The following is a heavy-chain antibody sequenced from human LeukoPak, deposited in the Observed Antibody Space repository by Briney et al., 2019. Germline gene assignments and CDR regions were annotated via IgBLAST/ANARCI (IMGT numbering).Heavy chain of an antibody. D-gene: IGHD3-3*01. Sequence: GASVKVSCKASGYTFTGYYMHWVRQAPGQGLEWMGRINPNSGGTNYAQKFQGRVTMTRDTSISTAYMELSRLRSDDTAVYYCARARRITIFGVVIIFQADAFDIWGQGTMVTVCS. J-gene: IGHJ3*02. V-gene: IGHV1-2*06. CDR3: ARARRITIFGVVIIFQADAFDI. CDR1: GYTFTGYY. CDR2: INPNSGGT.